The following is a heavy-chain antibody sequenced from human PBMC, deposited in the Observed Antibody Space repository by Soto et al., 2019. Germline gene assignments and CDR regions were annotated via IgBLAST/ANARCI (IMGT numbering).Heavy chain of an antibody. CDR3: VRGGGGGLFDP. D-gene: IGHD2-21*01. Sequence: GGSLRLSCAGSGLTFGDSYMSWIRQAPGKGLEWLSYISPGSRYPAYADSVKGRFTISRDNAKRSLYLQMMSLTAEDTAIYYCVRGGGGGLFDPWGQGTMVTVSS. J-gene: IGHJ5*02. V-gene: IGHV3-11*06. CDR2: ISPGSRYP. CDR1: GLTFGDSY.